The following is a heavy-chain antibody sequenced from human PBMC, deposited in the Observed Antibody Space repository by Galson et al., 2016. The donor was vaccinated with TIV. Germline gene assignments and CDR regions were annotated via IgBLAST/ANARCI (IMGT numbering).Heavy chain of an antibody. Sequence: SETLSLTCGVSGYSIGSGFYWAWIRQPPGKGLEWMGTVYHGGRSYYAPSLTGRVSISIDTSKNQFSVILTSVTASDTAVYYCARGTGFSYGYYYWGQGALVTVSS. V-gene: IGHV4-38-2*01. CDR2: VYHGGRS. CDR3: ARGTGFSYGYYY. J-gene: IGHJ4*02. CDR1: GYSIGSGFY. D-gene: IGHD5-18*01.